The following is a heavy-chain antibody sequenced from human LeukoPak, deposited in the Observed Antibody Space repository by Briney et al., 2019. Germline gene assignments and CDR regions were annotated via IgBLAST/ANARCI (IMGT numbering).Heavy chain of an antibody. J-gene: IGHJ4*02. Sequence: PGGSLRLSCAASGFTFSNYNMNWVRQAPGKGLEWVSSISSSSSYIYYADSVKGRFTISRDNAKNSLYLQMNSLRAEDTAVYYCAGGFGELYGGFWGQGTLVTVSS. CDR2: ISSSSSYI. V-gene: IGHV3-21*01. CDR3: AGGFGELYGGF. CDR1: GFTFSNYN. D-gene: IGHD3-10*01.